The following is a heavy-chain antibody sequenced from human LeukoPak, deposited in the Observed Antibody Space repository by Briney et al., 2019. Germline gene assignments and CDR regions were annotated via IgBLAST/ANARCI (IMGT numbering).Heavy chain of an antibody. D-gene: IGHD3-3*01. Sequence: GGSLRLSCAASGFTFSSYAMSWVRQAPGKGLEWVSAISGSGGSTYYADSVKGRFTISRDNSKNTLYLQMNSLRAEDTAVYYCAKHPFYDFWSGPPFDYWGQGTLVTVSS. CDR1: GFTFSSYA. CDR3: AKHPFYDFWSGPPFDY. CDR2: ISGSGGST. J-gene: IGHJ4*02. V-gene: IGHV3-23*01.